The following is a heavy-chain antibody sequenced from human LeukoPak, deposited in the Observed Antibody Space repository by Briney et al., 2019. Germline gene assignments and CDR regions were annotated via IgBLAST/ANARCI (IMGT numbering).Heavy chain of an antibody. J-gene: IGHJ4*02. CDR1: GYSFHNHW. V-gene: IGHV5-51*01. Sequence: GESLKISCQGSGYSFHNHWIGWVRQTPGKGLEWMAIIFPGDSDTRYSPSFQGQVTISADRSITTAYLQWSRLKASDTAIYYCAISSETYFTTFDSWGQGTLVTVSS. CDR3: AISSETYFTTFDS. D-gene: IGHD2/OR15-2a*01. CDR2: IFPGDSDT.